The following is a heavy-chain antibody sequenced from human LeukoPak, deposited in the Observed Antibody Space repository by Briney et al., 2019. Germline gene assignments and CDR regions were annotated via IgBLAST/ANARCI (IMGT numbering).Heavy chain of an antibody. J-gene: IGHJ4*02. V-gene: IGHV4-30-4*01. Sequence: SETLSLTCTVSGVSIRNGHYYWSWIRQPPGKGLEWIGNIYFSGSTDYNPSLRSRVSMSVDMSKNQSSLNLSSVTAADTAVYYCARDRNSGYEFDSWGQGTLVTVSS. CDR2: IYFSGST. D-gene: IGHD5-12*01. CDR1: GVSIRNGHYY. CDR3: ARDRNSGYEFDS.